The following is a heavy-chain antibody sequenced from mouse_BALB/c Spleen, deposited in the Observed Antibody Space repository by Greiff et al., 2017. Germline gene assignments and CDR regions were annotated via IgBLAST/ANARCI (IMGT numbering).Heavy chain of an antibody. D-gene: IGHD1-1*01. Sequence: VQLQQSGPELVKPGASVKISCKASGYAFSSSWMNWVKQRPGQGLEWIGRIYPGDGDTNYNGKFKGKATLTADKSSSTAYMQLSSLTSVDSAVYFCAREEGGYYYGSSPVYFAYWGQGTLVTVSA. CDR1: GYAFSSSW. CDR2: IYPGDGDT. J-gene: IGHJ3*01. V-gene: IGHV1-82*01. CDR3: AREEGGYYYGSSPVYFAY.